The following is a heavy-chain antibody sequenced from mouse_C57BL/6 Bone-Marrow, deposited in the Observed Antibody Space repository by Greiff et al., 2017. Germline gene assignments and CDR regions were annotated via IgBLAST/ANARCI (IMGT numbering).Heavy chain of an antibody. D-gene: IGHD4-1*01. CDR3: TRALNWDFDY. CDR1: GFTFSSYA. Sequence: EVKLQESGEGLVKPGGSLKLSCAASGFTFSSYAMSWVRQTPEKRLEWVAYISSGGDYIYYADTVKGRFTISRDNARNTLYLQMSSLKSEDTAMYYCTRALNWDFDYWGQGTTRTVSS. J-gene: IGHJ2*01. CDR2: ISSGGDYI. V-gene: IGHV5-9-1*02.